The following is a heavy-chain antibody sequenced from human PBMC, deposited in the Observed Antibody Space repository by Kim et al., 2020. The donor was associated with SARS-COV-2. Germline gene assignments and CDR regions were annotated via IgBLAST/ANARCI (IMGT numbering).Heavy chain of an antibody. CDR2: IRSKRYGETT. D-gene: IGHD3-22*01. Sequence: GGSLRLSCTTSGLNFGDYAMSWFRQAPGKGLECVAFIRSKRYGETTEYAASVKGRFTISRDDSKRIAYLQMNGLKTEDTAIYYCYSGPYYYDSAAYYHDYLGQGSLVTVSS. J-gene: IGHJ4*02. CDR1: GLNFGDYA. CDR3: YSGPYYYDSAAYYHDY. V-gene: IGHV3-49*03.